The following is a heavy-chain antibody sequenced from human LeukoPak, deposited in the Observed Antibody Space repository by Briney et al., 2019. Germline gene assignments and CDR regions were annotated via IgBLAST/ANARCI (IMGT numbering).Heavy chain of an antibody. CDR2: MNPNSGNT. J-gene: IGHJ6*03. CDR1: GYTFTSYG. V-gene: IGHV1-8*02. D-gene: IGHD6-13*01. Sequence: ASVKVSCKASGYTFTSYGISWVRQATGQGLEWMGWMNPNSGNTGYAQKFQGRVTMTRNTSISTAYMELSSLRSEDTAVYYCARAAASWYNHYYYYMDVWGKGTTVTISS. CDR3: ARAAASWYNHYYYYMDV.